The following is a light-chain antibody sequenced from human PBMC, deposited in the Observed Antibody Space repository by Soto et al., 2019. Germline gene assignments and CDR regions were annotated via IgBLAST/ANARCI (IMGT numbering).Light chain of an antibody. J-gene: IGLJ2*01. Sequence: QSVLTQPASVSESPGQSITISCTGTSSDVGGYNYVSWYQQHPGKAPKLMIFEVNNRPSGVSNRFSGSKSGITASLTISGLQADDEADYYCSSYTSSSTLVFGGGTKLTVL. CDR2: EVN. CDR3: SSYTSSSTLV. V-gene: IGLV2-14*01. CDR1: SSDVGGYNY.